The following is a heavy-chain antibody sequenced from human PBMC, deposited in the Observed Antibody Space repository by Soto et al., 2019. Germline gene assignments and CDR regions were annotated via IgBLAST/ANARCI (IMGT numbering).Heavy chain of an antibody. CDR3: ARDWSTSRSYYYYYGMDV. D-gene: IGHD3-10*01. Sequence: TGGSLRLSCAASGFTFSSYAMHWVRQAPGKGLEWVAVISYDGSNKYYADSVKGRFTISRDNSKNTLYLQMNSLRAEDTAVYYCARDWSTSRSYYYYYGMDVWGQGTTVTVSS. J-gene: IGHJ6*02. CDR2: ISYDGSNK. V-gene: IGHV3-30-3*01. CDR1: GFTFSSYA.